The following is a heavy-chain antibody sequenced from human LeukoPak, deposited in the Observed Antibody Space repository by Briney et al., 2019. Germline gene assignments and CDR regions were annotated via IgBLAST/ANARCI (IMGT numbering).Heavy chain of an antibody. J-gene: IGHJ4*02. CDR2: IKSKTNGGTT. D-gene: IGHD6-13*01. V-gene: IGHV3-15*01. CDR3: SAHIGYSGSWWLLDY. CDR1: GFTFSNAW. Sequence: PGGSLRLSCAASGFTFSNAWMSWVRQAPGKGLEWVGRIKSKTNGGTTDYAAPVKGRFTISRDDSKNTPYLEMNSLKTEDTAVYYCSAHIGYSGSWWLLDYWGQGNLVTVSS.